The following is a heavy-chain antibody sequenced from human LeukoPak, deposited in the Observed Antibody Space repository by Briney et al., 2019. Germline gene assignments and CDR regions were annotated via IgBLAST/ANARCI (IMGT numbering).Heavy chain of an antibody. Sequence: PSETLSLTCTVSGGSISTYFWSWIRQPPGKGLDWIGNIFYSGSTNYNPSFKSRVTISVDTFKNQLSLKLRSVTAADTAVYYCARGLTLFDPWGQGTLVTVSS. D-gene: IGHD1-20*01. CDR3: ARGLTLFDP. CDR1: GGSISTYF. V-gene: IGHV4-59*01. CDR2: IFYSGST. J-gene: IGHJ5*02.